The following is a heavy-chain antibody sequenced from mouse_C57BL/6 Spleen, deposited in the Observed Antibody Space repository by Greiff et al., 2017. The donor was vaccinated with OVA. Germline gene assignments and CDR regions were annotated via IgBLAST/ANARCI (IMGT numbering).Heavy chain of an antibody. Sequence: EVQVVESGAELVRPGASVKLSCTASGFNIKDYYMHWVKQRPEQGLEWIGRIDPEDGDTEYAPKFQGKATMTADTSSNTAYLQLSSLTSEDTAVYYCTTSSITTVPYFDVWGTGTTVTVSS. J-gene: IGHJ1*03. CDR1: GFNIKDYY. V-gene: IGHV14-1*01. D-gene: IGHD1-1*01. CDR2: IDPEDGDT. CDR3: TTSSITTVPYFDV.